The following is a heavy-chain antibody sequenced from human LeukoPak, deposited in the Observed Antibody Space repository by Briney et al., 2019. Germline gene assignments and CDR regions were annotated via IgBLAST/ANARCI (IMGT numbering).Heavy chain of an antibody. J-gene: IGHJ4*02. Sequence: PSETLSLTCAVSGGSISSSNWWSWVRQPPGKGLEWIGEIYHSGSTNYNPSLKSRVTISVDKSKNQFSLKLSSVTAADTAVYYCASTYGIAAAGTYLDYWGQGTLVTVSS. CDR3: ASTYGIAAAGTYLDY. CDR2: IYHSGST. V-gene: IGHV4-4*02. D-gene: IGHD6-13*01. CDR1: GGSISSSNW.